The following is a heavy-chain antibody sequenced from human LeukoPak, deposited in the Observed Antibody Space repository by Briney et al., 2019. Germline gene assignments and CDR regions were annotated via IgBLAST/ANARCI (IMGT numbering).Heavy chain of an antibody. Sequence: GGSLRLSCAASGFTFDDYAMHWVRQAPGKGLEWVSLISGDGGSTYYADSVKGRFTISRDNSKNSLHLQMNSLRTEDTALYYCAKDRYSGYDLGLADYWGQGTLVTVSS. CDR2: ISGDGGST. CDR1: GFTFDDYA. CDR3: AKDRYSGYDLGLADY. D-gene: IGHD5-12*01. V-gene: IGHV3-43*02. J-gene: IGHJ4*02.